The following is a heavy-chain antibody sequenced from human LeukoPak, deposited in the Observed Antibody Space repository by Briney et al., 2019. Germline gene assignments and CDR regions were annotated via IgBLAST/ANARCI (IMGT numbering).Heavy chain of an antibody. V-gene: IGHV1-3*01. CDR3: ARTTRIEGFDP. CDR1: GYTFTSYA. D-gene: IGHD1-1*01. J-gene: IGHJ5*02. Sequence: ASVKVSCKASGYTFTSYAMHWVRQAPGQGLEWMGWINAGNGNTKYSQKFQGRVTMTTDTSTSTAYMELRSLRSDDTAVYYCARTTRIEGFDPWGQGTLVTVSS. CDR2: INAGNGNT.